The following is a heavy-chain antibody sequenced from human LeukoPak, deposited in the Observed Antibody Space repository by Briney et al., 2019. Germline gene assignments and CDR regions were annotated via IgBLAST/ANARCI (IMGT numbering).Heavy chain of an antibody. Sequence: GGSLRLSCAASGFTFSSFWIHWVRQVPGKGLVWVSLINRDGSSTMYADSVKGRFTISRDNAKNTLYLQMNSLRDEDTAVYYCARVGAYGSGSFWGQGTLVTVSS. V-gene: IGHV3-74*03. CDR1: GFTFSSFW. CDR3: ARVGAYGSGSF. J-gene: IGHJ4*02. CDR2: INRDGSST. D-gene: IGHD3-10*01.